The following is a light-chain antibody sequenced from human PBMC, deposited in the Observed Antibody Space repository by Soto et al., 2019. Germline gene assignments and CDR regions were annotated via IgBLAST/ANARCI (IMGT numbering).Light chain of an antibody. V-gene: IGLV2-11*01. CDR2: DVS. CDR1: SSDVGGYNY. J-gene: IGLJ2*01. Sequence: QSVLTQPRSVSGSPGQSVTISCTGTSSDVGGYNYVSWYQQHPDKAPKLMIFDVSKRPSGVPDRFSGSKSGNTASLTISGLQAEDEADYYCCSYARTYLFDVLFGGGTKLTVL. CDR3: CSYARTYLFDVL.